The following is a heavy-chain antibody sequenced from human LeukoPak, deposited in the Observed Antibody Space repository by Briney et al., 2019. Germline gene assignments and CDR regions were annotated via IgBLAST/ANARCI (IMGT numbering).Heavy chain of an antibody. D-gene: IGHD3-22*01. J-gene: IGHJ4*02. V-gene: IGHV1-8*01. CDR1: GYTFTSYD. Sequence: ASVTVSCKASGYTFTSYDINWVRQATGQGLEWMGWMNPNSGNTGYAQKFQGRVTMTRNTSTSTAYMELSSLRSEDTAVYYCARRGSRKITMIVGYFDYWGQGTLVTVSS. CDR2: MNPNSGNT. CDR3: ARRGSRKITMIVGYFDY.